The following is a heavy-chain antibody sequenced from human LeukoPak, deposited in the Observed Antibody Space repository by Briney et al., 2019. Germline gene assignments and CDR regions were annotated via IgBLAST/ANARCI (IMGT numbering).Heavy chain of an antibody. CDR3: ATELLSHFDY. J-gene: IGHJ4*02. V-gene: IGHV3-15*01. D-gene: IGHD2-21*02. CDR2: IQREIDGGTT. Sequence: GGSLRLSCEASGFTLSDAWMSWVCQARGRGLEWVGRIQREIDGGTTDYAAPVKGRFTISRDDSKNTLYLQMNSLKIGDTAVYYCATELLSHFDYWSQGTLITVSS. CDR1: GFTLSDAW.